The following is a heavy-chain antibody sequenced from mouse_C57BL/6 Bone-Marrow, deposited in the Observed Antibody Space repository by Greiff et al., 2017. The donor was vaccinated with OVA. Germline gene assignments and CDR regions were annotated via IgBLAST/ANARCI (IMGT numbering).Heavy chain of an antibody. V-gene: IGHV14-4*01. CDR1: GFNIKDDY. CDR3: TTAGWLRLGHYARDY. Sequence: EVQLQQSGAELVRPGASVQLSCTASGFNIKDDYMHWVKQRPEQGLEWIGWIDPENGDTEYASKFQGKATITADTSSNTAYLQLRSLTSEDTAVYYCTTAGWLRLGHYARDYWGQGTSVTVSS. D-gene: IGHD2-2*01. CDR2: IDPENGDT. J-gene: IGHJ4*01.